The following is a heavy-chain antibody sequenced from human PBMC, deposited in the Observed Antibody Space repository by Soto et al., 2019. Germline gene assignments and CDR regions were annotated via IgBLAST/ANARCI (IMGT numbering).Heavy chain of an antibody. V-gene: IGHV1-8*01. CDR3: ARSRLRFWPY. CDR2: MNPNSSNT. Sequence: GASVKVSCKASGYTFTSYDMNWVRQATGQGLERMGWMNPNSSNTGYAQKFQGRVTMTRNTSISTAYMELSSLRSENTAVYYCARSRLRFWPYWGQGTLVTVSS. D-gene: IGHD5-12*01. CDR1: GYTFTSYD. J-gene: IGHJ4*02.